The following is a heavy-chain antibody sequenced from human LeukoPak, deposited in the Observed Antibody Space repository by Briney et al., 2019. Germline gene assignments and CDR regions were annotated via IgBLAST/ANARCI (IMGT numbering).Heavy chain of an antibody. CDR2: ISAYNGNT. Sequence: ASVKVSCKASGYTFTSYGISWVRQAPGQGLEWMGWISAYNGNTNYAQKLQGRVTITTDTSTSTAYMELRGLRSVDTAVYYCGYGGNSVDYWGQGTLVTVSS. CDR1: GYTFTSYG. J-gene: IGHJ4*02. V-gene: IGHV1-18*01. CDR3: GYGGNSVDY. D-gene: IGHD4-23*01.